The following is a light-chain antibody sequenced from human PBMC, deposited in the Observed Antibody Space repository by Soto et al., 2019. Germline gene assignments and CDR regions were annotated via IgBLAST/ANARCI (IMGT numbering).Light chain of an antibody. CDR1: QNINNY. CDR3: QQYENLPT. CDR2: DAS. J-gene: IGKJ5*01. V-gene: IGKV1-33*01. Sequence: DIQMTQSPSSLSASVGDRVTITCQASQNINNYLNWYQQKQGRAPKLLIYDASNLEAGVPSRFRGSGSGTDFTFNISRLQPEDIATYYWQQYENLPTFGQGTRLEIK.